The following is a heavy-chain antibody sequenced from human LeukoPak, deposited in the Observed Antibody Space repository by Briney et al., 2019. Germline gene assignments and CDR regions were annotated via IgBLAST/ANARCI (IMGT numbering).Heavy chain of an antibody. CDR3: ARLRGGPYFDY. D-gene: IGHD3-10*01. CDR2: IKQDASER. CDR1: GFTFSSYW. V-gene: IGHV3-7*05. J-gene: IGHJ4*02. Sequence: GGSLRLSCAASGFTFSSYWMSWVRQAPGKGLEWVANIKQDASERYYVDSVKGRFTISRDSAKNSLYLQMNSLRAEDTAVYYCARLRGGPYFDYWGQGTLVTVSS.